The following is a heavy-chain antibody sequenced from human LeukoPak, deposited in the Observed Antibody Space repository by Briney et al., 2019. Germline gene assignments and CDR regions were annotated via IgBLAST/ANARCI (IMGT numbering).Heavy chain of an antibody. CDR3: ASDFDIAAAGIGSYFDH. Sequence: GGSLRLSCAVSRFSFSSHAMHWVRQAPGKGLGWVAVISYDGSNKYYADSVKGRFTISRENSKNTLDMQMNSLRGEDTAVYYCASDFDIAAAGIGSYFDHWGQGTLVTVSS. J-gene: IGHJ4*02. D-gene: IGHD6-13*01. CDR2: ISYDGSNK. CDR1: RFSFSSHA. V-gene: IGHV3-30*04.